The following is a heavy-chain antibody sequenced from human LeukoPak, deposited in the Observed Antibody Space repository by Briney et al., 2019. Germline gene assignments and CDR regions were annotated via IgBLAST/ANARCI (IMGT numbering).Heavy chain of an antibody. Sequence: GGSLRLSCAASGFTFDDYAMHWVRQAPGKGLEWVSSISNTGDHIYYADSLQGRFTVSRDNAENSLFLRMDSLRVDDTAVYYCARGAGVGSYVPFDLWGLGTLVAVSS. CDR2: ISNTGDHI. D-gene: IGHD3-16*01. J-gene: IGHJ4*02. CDR3: ARGAGVGSYVPFDL. V-gene: IGHV3-21*01. CDR1: GFTFDDYA.